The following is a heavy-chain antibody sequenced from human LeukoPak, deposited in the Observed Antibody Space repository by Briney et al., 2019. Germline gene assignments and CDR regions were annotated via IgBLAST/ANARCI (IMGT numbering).Heavy chain of an antibody. Sequence: SETLSLTCTVSGGSISGYYWSWIRQPPGKGLEWIGEINHSGSTNYNPSLKSRVTISVDTSKNQFSLKLSSVTAADTAVYYCAGITIFGVGPDYYYYMDVWGKGTTVTVSS. CDR3: AGITIFGVGPDYYYYMDV. CDR1: GGSISGYY. D-gene: IGHD3-3*01. J-gene: IGHJ6*03. CDR2: INHSGST. V-gene: IGHV4-34*01.